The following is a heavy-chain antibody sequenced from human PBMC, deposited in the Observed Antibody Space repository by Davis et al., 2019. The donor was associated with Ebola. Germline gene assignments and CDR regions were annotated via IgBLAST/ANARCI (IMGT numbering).Heavy chain of an antibody. J-gene: IGHJ6*02. Sequence: GESLKISCAASGFTFNIFGMNWVRQAPGKGLEWVAAITGSGGDTYFADSVKGRFTISRDSSKNTVSLLLRSLTPEDSAVYYCARDNFPEDGMDVWGQGTTVTVSS. V-gene: IGHV3-23*01. D-gene: IGHD5-24*01. CDR2: ITGSGGDT. CDR3: ARDNFPEDGMDV. CDR1: GFTFNIFG.